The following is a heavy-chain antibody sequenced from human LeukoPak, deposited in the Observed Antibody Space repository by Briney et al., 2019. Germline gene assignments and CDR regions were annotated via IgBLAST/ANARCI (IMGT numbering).Heavy chain of an antibody. Sequence: GGSLRLSCTASGFTFGDYAMSWFRQAPGKGLEWVGFIRSKAYGGTTEYAASVKGRFTISRDDSKSIAYLQMNSLKTEDTAVYYCTRDSQWFGEPPDDYWGQGTLVTVSS. CDR1: GFTFGDYA. V-gene: IGHV3-49*03. D-gene: IGHD3-10*01. CDR2: IRSKAYGGTT. J-gene: IGHJ4*02. CDR3: TRDSQWFGEPPDDY.